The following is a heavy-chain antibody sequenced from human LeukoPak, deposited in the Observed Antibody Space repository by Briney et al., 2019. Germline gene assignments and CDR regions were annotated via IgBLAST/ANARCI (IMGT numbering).Heavy chain of an antibody. Sequence: SETLSLTCTVSGGSISSGSYYWSWIRQPAGKGLEWIGRIYTSGSTNYNPSLKSRFTLSVDTSKNQFSLKLNSVTAADTAVYYCARVRSYGPSGSYLDYWGREPWSPSPQ. D-gene: IGHD1-26*01. CDR1: GGSISSGSYY. V-gene: IGHV4-61*02. J-gene: IGHJ4*02. CDR3: ARVRSYGPSGSYLDY. CDR2: IYTSGST.